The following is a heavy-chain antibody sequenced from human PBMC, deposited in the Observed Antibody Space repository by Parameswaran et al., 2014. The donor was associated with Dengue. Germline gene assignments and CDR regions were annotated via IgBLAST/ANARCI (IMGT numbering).Heavy chain of an antibody. CDR2: ISSSDNTI. J-gene: IGHJ4*02. CDR3: GRVPGL. V-gene: IGHV3-48*02. Sequence: KWIRQPPGKGLEWISYISSSDNTIYYADSVKGRFTISRDNAKNSLYLQMNSLTDEDTAVYYCGRVPGLWGQGTLVTVSS.